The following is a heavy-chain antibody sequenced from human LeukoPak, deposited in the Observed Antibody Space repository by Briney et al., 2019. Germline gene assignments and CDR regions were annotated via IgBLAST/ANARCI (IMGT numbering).Heavy chain of an antibody. V-gene: IGHV1-69*04. J-gene: IGHJ4*02. CDR3: ARTPYDYGDYTVDY. D-gene: IGHD4-17*01. CDR2: IIPILGIA. CDR1: GGTFSSYA. Sequence: SVKVSCKASGGTFSSYAISWVRQAPGQGLEGMGRIIPILGIANYAQKFQGRVTITADKSTSTAYMELSSLRSEDTAVYYCARTPYDYGDYTVDYWGQGTLVTVSS.